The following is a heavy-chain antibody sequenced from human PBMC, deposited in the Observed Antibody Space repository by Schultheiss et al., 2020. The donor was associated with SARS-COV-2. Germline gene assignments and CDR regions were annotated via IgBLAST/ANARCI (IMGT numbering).Heavy chain of an antibody. CDR2: IWYDGSNK. CDR1: GFTFSSYG. V-gene: IGHV3-33*01. CDR3: AREEQQLATIYYYYYGMDV. D-gene: IGHD6-13*01. J-gene: IGHJ6*02. Sequence: GGSLRLSCAASGFTFSSYGMHWVRQAPGKGLEWVAVIWYDGSNKYYADSVKGRFTISRDNSKNTLYLQMNSLRAEDTAVYYCAREEQQLATIYYYYYGMDVWGQGTTVTVSS.